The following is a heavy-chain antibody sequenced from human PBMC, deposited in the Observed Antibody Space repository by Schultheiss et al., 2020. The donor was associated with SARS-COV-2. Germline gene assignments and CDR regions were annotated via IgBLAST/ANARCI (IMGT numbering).Heavy chain of an antibody. CDR2: IIPIFGTA. V-gene: IGHV1-69*13. Sequence: SVKVSCKASGYTFTTYTLHWVRQAPGQRLEWMGGIIPIFGTANYAQKFQGRVTITADESTSTAYMELSSLRSEDTAVYYCARVKAATIRYYYYYGMDVWGQGTTVTVSS. CDR3: ARVKAATIRYYYYYGMDV. J-gene: IGHJ6*02. D-gene: IGHD5-12*01. CDR1: GYTFTTYT.